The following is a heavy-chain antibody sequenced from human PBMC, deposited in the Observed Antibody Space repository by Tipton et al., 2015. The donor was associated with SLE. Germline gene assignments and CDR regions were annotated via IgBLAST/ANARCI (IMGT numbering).Heavy chain of an antibody. J-gene: IGHJ4*02. CDR1: VGPLTSGRYY. CDR3: ARDLGHGGDSDY. D-gene: IGHD3/OR15-3a*01. CDR2: VSHNGVT. V-gene: IGHV4-61*02. Sequence: TLSLTCTVSVGPLTSGRYYWSWIRQPAGKGLEWIGSVSHNGVTAYNPSLKSRVTILVDKSKNQFSLRVTSVTAADTAVYYCARDLGHGGDSDYWGQGTLVTVSS.